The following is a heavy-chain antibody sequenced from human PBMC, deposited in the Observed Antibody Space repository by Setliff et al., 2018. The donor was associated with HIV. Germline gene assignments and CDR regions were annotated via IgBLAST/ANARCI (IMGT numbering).Heavy chain of an antibody. V-gene: IGHV4-38-2*02. Sequence: LTCTVSGYSISSGYYWGWIRQPPGKGLEWIGSIYYSGSTYYNPSLKSRVTISVDTSKNQFSLKLSSVTAADTAVYYCARLRGYYGSGSFLGGHAFDIWGQGTMVTV. D-gene: IGHD3-10*01. CDR2: IYYSGST. CDR1: GYSISSGYY. CDR3: ARLRGYYGSGSFLGGHAFDI. J-gene: IGHJ3*02.